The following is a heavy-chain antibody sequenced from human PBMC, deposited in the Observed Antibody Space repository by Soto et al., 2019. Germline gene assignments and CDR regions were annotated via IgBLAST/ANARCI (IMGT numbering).Heavy chain of an antibody. J-gene: IGHJ6*02. CDR1: GFTFSSYG. Sequence: SLRLSCAASGFTFSSYGMHWVRQAPGKGLEWVAVIWYDGSNKYYADSVKGRFTISRDNSKNTLYLQMNSLRAEDTAVYYCARDLLRPIGITGTTWDYYYGMDVWGQGTTVTVSS. CDR2: IWYDGSNK. CDR3: ARDLLRPIGITGTTWDYYYGMDV. D-gene: IGHD1-7*01. V-gene: IGHV3-33*01.